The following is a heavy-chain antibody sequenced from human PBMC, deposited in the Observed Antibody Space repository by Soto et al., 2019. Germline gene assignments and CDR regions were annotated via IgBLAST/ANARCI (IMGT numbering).Heavy chain of an antibody. D-gene: IGHD3-22*01. J-gene: IGHJ4*02. CDR3: AKEPGVGYYDSSGYYGYYFDY. CDR2: ISYDGSNK. V-gene: IGHV3-30*18. CDR1: GFTFSSYG. Sequence: QVQLVESGGGVVQPGRSLRLSCAASGFTFSSYGMHWVRQAPGKGLEWVAVISYDGSNKYYADSVKGRFTISRDNSKNTLYLQVNSLRADDTAVYYCAKEPGVGYYDSSGYYGYYFDYWGQGTLVTVSS.